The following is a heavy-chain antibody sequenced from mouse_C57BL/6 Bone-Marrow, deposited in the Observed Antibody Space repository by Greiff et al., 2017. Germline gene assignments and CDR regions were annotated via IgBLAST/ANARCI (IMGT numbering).Heavy chain of an antibody. CDR1: GFNIKDDY. Sequence: VQLQQSGAELVRPGASVKLSCTASGFNIKDDYMPWVKQRPEQGLEWIGWIDPENGDTEYASKFQGKATITADTSSNTAYLQLSSLTSEDTAVYYCTTDSSGYYLDYWGQGTTLTVSS. J-gene: IGHJ2*01. V-gene: IGHV14-4*01. CDR3: TTDSSGYYLDY. D-gene: IGHD3-2*02. CDR2: IDPENGDT.